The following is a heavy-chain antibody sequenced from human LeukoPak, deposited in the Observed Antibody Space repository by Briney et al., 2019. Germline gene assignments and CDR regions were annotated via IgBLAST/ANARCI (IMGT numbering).Heavy chain of an antibody. Sequence: GGSLRLTCTGSGFIFSSYGLFWVRQAPGKGLEWVSAISSGGACTYYANSVKGRFTISRDNALNSVSLQMNGLRAEDTAIYYCARDPEVPDYYSYMDVWGKGTTVTVSS. V-gene: IGHV3-21*01. CDR1: GFIFSSYG. CDR2: ISSGGACT. CDR3: ARDPEVPDYYSYMDV. J-gene: IGHJ6*03.